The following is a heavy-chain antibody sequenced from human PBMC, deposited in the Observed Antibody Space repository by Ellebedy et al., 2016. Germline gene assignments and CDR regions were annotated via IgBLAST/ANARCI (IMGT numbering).Heavy chain of an antibody. J-gene: IGHJ3*02. V-gene: IGHV3-15*01. CDR3: ASEVVGYCSGGPCYAFDI. Sequence: GGSLRLSCAASSFTFSNSWMSWVRQAPGQGLEWVGRIRSNTDGGTTDYAAPVNGRFTVSRDNSKTVLYLQITSLKPEDTAVYYCASEVVGYCSGGPCYAFDIWGPGTMVTVSS. CDR1: SFTFSNSW. D-gene: IGHD2-15*01. CDR2: IRSNTDGGTT.